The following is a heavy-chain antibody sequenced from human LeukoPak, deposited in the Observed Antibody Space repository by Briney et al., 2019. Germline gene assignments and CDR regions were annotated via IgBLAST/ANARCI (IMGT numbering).Heavy chain of an antibody. J-gene: IGHJ5*02. CDR2: IYNEGSST. V-gene: IGHV3-74*01. Sequence: GGSLRLSCVASGFTFSSHWMHWVREAPGKGRGGVSCIYNEGSSTSYADSVPCRFTIFTDNAKNTLSLQMNSLSAEDTAVYYCARGKPLVPSWGQGTLVTVSS. CDR1: GFTFSSHW. CDR3: ARGKPLVPS.